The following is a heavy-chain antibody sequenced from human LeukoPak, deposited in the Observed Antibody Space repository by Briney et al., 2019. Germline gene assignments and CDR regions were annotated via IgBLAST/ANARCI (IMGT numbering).Heavy chain of an antibody. CDR3: VRVYSGYDYRYIDY. J-gene: IGHJ4*02. V-gene: IGHV4-59*01. D-gene: IGHD5-12*01. CDR2: IYYSGST. Sequence: SETLSLTCTVSGGSISSYYWSWIRQPPGKGLEWIGYIYYSGSTNYNPSLKSRVTISVDTSKNQFSLKLSSVTAADTAVYYCVRVYSGYDYRYIDYWGQGTLVTVSS. CDR1: GGSISSYY.